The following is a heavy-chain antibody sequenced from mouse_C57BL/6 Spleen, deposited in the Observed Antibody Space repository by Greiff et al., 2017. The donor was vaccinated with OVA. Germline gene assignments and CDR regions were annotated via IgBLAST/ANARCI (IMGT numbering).Heavy chain of an antibody. D-gene: IGHD2-1*01. CDR1: GYTFTSYW. CDR3: ARNYGNYGGVWFAY. V-gene: IGHV1-69*01. Sequence: QVQLQQSGAELVMPGASVKLSCKASGYTFTSYWMHWVKQRPGQGLEWIGEIDPSDSYTNYNQKFKGKSTLTVDKSSSTAYMQLSSLTSEDSAVYYCARNYGNYGGVWFAYWGQGTLVTVSA. J-gene: IGHJ3*01. CDR2: IDPSDSYT.